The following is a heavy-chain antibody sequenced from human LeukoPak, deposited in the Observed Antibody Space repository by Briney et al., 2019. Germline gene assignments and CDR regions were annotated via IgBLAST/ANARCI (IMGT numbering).Heavy chain of an antibody. V-gene: IGHV3-21*01. D-gene: IGHD2-2*01. CDR1: GFTVSSNY. CDR3: ARNPAKVFPAVY. CDR2: ISSSSSYI. J-gene: IGHJ4*02. Sequence: GGSLRLSCAASGFTVSSNYMSWVRQAPGKGLEWVSSISSSSSYIYYADSVKGRFTISRDNAKNSLYLQMNNLRAEDTAVYYCARNPAKVFPAVYWGQGTLVTVSS.